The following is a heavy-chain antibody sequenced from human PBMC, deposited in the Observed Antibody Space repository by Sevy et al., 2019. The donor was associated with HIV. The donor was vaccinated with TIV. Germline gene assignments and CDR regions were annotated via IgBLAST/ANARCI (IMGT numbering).Heavy chain of an antibody. D-gene: IGHD5-18*01. Sequence: GGSLRLSCAASGFTFSNFAMGWVRQAPGKGLDWISVISGTGDYKYYADSVKGRFTISRDNSKNTLSLKMNSLRAEDTAIFYCAKKMGGGSGMAFLVDYWGQGTLVTVSS. CDR1: GFTFSNFA. CDR2: ISGTGDYK. J-gene: IGHJ4*02. V-gene: IGHV3-23*01. CDR3: AKKMGGGSGMAFLVDY.